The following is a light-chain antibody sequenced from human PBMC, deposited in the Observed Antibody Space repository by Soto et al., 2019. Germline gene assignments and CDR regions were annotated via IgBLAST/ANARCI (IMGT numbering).Light chain of an antibody. Sequence: QSVLTQPASVSGSPGQSITISCTGTSSDIGNYDFVSWYQQVPGTAPKAMIYEVSSRPSGVSNRFSGSKSGNTASLTISGLPAEDEAYYYCSSYTTSSSFILFGGGTKLTVL. CDR1: SSDIGNYDF. J-gene: IGLJ2*01. V-gene: IGLV2-14*01. CDR3: SSYTTSSSFIL. CDR2: EVS.